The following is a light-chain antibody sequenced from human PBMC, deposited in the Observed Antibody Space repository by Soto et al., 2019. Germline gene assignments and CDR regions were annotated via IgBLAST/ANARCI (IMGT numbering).Light chain of an antibody. CDR3: QSYDDSLSVHYV. Sequence: QSVLTQPPSVSGAPGQRVTISCTGSSSNIGSTYDVQWYQQLPGTAPKVLIHGNTNRPSGVPDRLSGSKSGTSASLAITGLQADDETDYYCQSYDDSLSVHYVFGTGTKVTVL. CDR2: GNT. CDR1: SSNIGSTYD. V-gene: IGLV1-40*01. J-gene: IGLJ1*01.